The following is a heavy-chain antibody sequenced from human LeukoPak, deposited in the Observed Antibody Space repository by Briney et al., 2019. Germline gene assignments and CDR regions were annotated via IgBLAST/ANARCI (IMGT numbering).Heavy chain of an antibody. Sequence: GESLKISCKGSGYSFTSYWIGWVRQMPGKGLEWMGIIYPGDSDTRYSPSFQGQVTISADKSISTAYLQWSSLKASDTAMYYCASTRPECGDSHAFDIWGQGKMVTVSS. CDR2: IYPGDSDT. CDR3: ASTRPECGDSHAFDI. V-gene: IGHV5-51*01. CDR1: GYSFTSYW. D-gene: IGHD4-17*01. J-gene: IGHJ3*02.